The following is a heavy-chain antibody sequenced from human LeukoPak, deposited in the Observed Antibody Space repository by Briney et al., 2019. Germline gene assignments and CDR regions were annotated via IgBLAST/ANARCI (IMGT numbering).Heavy chain of an antibody. CDR2: MNPNSGNT. CDR3: ARGEHDYGDYVAANWFDP. CDR1: GYTFTSYD. Sequence: GSVKVSCKASGYTFTSYDINWVRQATGQGLELMGWMNPNSGNTGYAQKFQGRVTMTRNTSISTAYMELSSLRSGDTAVYYCARGEHDYGDYVAANWFDPWGQGTLVTVSS. D-gene: IGHD4-17*01. V-gene: IGHV1-8*01. J-gene: IGHJ5*02.